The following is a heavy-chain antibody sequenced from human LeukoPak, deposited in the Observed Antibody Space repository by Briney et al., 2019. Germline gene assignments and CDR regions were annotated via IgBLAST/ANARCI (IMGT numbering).Heavy chain of an antibody. Sequence: SETLSLTCTVSGGSISSSSYYWGWIRQPPGKGLEWIGSIYYSGSTYYNPSLKSRVTISVDTSKNQFSLKLSSVTAADTAVYYCARALRGWFLDYWGQGTLVTVSS. CDR2: IYYSGST. D-gene: IGHD6-19*01. CDR1: GGSISSSSYY. J-gene: IGHJ4*02. V-gene: IGHV4-39*07. CDR3: ARALRGWFLDY.